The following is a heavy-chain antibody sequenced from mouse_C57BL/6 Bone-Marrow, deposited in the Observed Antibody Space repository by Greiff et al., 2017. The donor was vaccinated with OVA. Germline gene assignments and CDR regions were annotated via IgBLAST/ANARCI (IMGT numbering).Heavy chain of an antibody. CDR2: INPSSGYT. J-gene: IGHJ3*01. Sequence: VQLQQSGAELAKPGASVKLSCKASGYTFTSYWMHWAKQRPGQGLEWIGYINPSSGYTKYNQKFKDKATLTADKSSSTAYMQLSSLTYEDSAVYYCALDSSGYVGFAYWGQGTLVTVSA. CDR1: GYTFTSYW. CDR3: ALDSSGYVGFAY. D-gene: IGHD3-2*02. V-gene: IGHV1-7*01.